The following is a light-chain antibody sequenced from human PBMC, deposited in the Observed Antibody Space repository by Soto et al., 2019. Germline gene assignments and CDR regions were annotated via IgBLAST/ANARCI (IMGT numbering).Light chain of an antibody. J-gene: IGKJ1*01. V-gene: IGKV1-12*01. CDR1: QGIGVR. Sequence: IQMTQSPSSVSASIGDRVTITCRASQGIGVRLAWFQQKPGKAPQYLIQSASTLASGVPSRFSGSGSGTDFILTINNLQPEDVATYYCLQVNSFPRTFGQGTKVDIK. CDR2: SAS. CDR3: LQVNSFPRT.